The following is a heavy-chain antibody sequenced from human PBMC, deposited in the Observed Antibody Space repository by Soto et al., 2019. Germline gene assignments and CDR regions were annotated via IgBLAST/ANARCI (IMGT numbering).Heavy chain of an antibody. CDR2: ISYDGSNK. D-gene: IGHD3-9*01. J-gene: IGHJ4*02. CDR1: GFTFSSYG. V-gene: IGHV3-30*18. Sequence: GGSLRLSCAASGFTFSSYGMHWVRQAPGKGLEWVAVISYDGSNKYYADSVKGGFTISRDNSKNTLYLQMNSLRDEDTAVYYCAKDSLNYDRLTGYFDYWGQGPLVTVYS. CDR3: AKDSLNYDRLTGYFDY.